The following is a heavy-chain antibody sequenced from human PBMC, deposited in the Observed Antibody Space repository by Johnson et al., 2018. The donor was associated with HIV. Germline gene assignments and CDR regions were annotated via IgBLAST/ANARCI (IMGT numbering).Heavy chain of an antibody. V-gene: IGHV3-30*03. CDR3: ARVGIVATILGAFDI. J-gene: IGHJ3*02. D-gene: IGHD5-12*01. CDR2: ISYDGSNK. CDR1: GFKFDVNG. Sequence: VQLVESGGGVVRPGGSLRLSCAASGFKFDVNGLNWVRQGPGKGLEWVAAISYDGSNKYYADSVKGRFTISRDNSKNTLYLQMNSLRAEDTAVYYCARVGIVATILGAFDIWGQGTMVTVSS.